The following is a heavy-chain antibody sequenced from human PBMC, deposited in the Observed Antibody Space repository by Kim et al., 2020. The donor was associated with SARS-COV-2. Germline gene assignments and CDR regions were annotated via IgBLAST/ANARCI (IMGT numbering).Heavy chain of an antibody. J-gene: IGHJ3*02. CDR3: AKTSEMATITDAFDI. D-gene: IGHD5-12*01. Sequence: VKGRFTISRDNSKNTLYLQMNSLRAEDTAVYYCAKTSEMATITDAFDIWGQGTMVTVSS. V-gene: IGHV3-23*01.